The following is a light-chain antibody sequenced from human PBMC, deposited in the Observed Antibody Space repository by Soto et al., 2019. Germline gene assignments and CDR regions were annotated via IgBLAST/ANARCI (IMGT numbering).Light chain of an antibody. J-gene: IGKJ4*01. V-gene: IGKV3-15*01. CDR1: PSVSRSN. Sequence: EFVLTQSPGPLPLSPGARATLSCRASPSVSRSNLAWFQQKPGQAPRLLIYDASTMATGFPARFCGSGSGTEFTLTISSLQSEDFAVYYCQQYNNWPLTFGGGTKVDI. CDR3: QQYNNWPLT. CDR2: DAS.